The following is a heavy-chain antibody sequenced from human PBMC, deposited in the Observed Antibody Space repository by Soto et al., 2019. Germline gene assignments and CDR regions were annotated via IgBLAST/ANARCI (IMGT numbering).Heavy chain of an antibody. Sequence: GESLKISCKGSGYSFTSYWTSWLRQMPGKGLEWMGRIDPSDSYTNYSPSFQGHVTISADKSISTAYLQWSSLKASDTAMYYCARLKFVDTAMDDYWGQGTLVTVSS. V-gene: IGHV5-10-1*01. D-gene: IGHD5-18*01. J-gene: IGHJ4*02. CDR1: GYSFTSYW. CDR2: IDPSDSYT. CDR3: ARLKFVDTAMDDY.